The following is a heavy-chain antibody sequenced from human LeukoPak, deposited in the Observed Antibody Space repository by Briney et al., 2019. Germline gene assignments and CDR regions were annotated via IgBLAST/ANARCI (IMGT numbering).Heavy chain of an antibody. J-gene: IGHJ4*02. V-gene: IGHV4-34*01. CDR3: ARRGARGKFDY. Sequence: PSETLSLTCAVYGGSFSGYYWSWIRQPPGKGLEWIGEINHSGSTNYNPSLKSRVTISVDTSKNQFSLKLSSVTAADTAVYYCARRGARGKFDYWGQGTLVTASS. CDR1: GGSFSGYY. CDR2: INHSGST. D-gene: IGHD3-16*01.